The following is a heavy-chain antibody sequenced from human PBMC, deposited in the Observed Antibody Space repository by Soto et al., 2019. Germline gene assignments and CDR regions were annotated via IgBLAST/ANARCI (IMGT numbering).Heavy chain of an antibody. CDR3: ARDGFCTSTTCRVGNWFDP. J-gene: IGHJ5*02. CDR1: GGSISSGGYY. V-gene: IGHV4-31*03. D-gene: IGHD2-2*01. CDR2: IYYSGST. Sequence: SETLSLTCTVSGGSISSGGYYWSWIRQHPGKGLEWIGYIYYSGSTYYNPSLKSRVTISVDTSKNQFSLKLPSVTAADTAMYYCARDGFCTSTTCRVGNWFDPWGQGTLVTVSS.